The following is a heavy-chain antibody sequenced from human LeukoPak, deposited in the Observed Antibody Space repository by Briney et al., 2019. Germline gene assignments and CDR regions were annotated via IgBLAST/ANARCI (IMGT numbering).Heavy chain of an antibody. CDR3: ARVSTYYDSSGYYYGMDV. D-gene: IGHD3-22*01. CDR1: GYTFTSYG. CDR2: ISAYNGNT. V-gene: IGHV1-18*01. J-gene: IGHJ6*02. Sequence: ASVKVSCKASGYTFTSYGISWVRQAPGQGLEWMGWISAYNGNTNYAQKLQGRVTMTTDTSTSTAYMELRSLRSDDTAVYYCARVSTYYDSSGYYYGMDVWGQGTTVTVSS.